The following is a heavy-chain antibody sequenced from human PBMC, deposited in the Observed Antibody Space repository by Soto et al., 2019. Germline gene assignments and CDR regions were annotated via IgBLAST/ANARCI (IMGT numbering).Heavy chain of an antibody. CDR1: GGTFNTYT. V-gene: IGHV1-69*02. CDR3: SIGSWSAETFDV. D-gene: IGHD2-2*01. Sequence: QVHLIQSGAEVKKPGSSVKVSCKAAGGTFNTYTLIWVRQAPGHGLEWMGRNIPMLTVTNSAQKFQGRLTLTADKSTGTAFMELTSLRSDDTAVYYCSIGSWSAETFDVWGQGTMVTVSS. J-gene: IGHJ3*01. CDR2: NIPMLTVT.